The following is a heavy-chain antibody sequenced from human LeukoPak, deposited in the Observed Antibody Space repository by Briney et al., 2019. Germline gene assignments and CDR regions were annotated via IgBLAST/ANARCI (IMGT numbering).Heavy chain of an antibody. Sequence: GGSLRLSCAASGFTFSSYWMHWVRQAPGKGLVWVSRIKSDGSSTSYADSVKGRFTISRDNAKNTLYLEMNGLRAEDTAVYYCAREWVGHCSGNSCYSGFDFWGQGTLVTVSS. V-gene: IGHV3-74*01. CDR2: IKSDGSST. CDR1: GFTFSSYW. J-gene: IGHJ4*02. D-gene: IGHD2-15*01. CDR3: AREWVGHCSGNSCYSGFDF.